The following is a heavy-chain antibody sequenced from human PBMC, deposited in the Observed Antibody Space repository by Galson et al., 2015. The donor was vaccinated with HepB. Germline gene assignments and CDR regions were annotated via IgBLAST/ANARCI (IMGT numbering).Heavy chain of an antibody. CDR2: ISTYNGNT. Sequence: SVKVSCKASGGTFSSYAISWVRQAPGQGLEWMGWISTYNGNTNYAQKLQGRVTMTTDTSTSTAYMELRSLRSDDTAVYYCASGSYGFDYWGQGTLVTVSS. CDR1: GGTFSSYA. CDR3: ASGSYGFDY. V-gene: IGHV1-18*01. J-gene: IGHJ4*02. D-gene: IGHD5-18*01.